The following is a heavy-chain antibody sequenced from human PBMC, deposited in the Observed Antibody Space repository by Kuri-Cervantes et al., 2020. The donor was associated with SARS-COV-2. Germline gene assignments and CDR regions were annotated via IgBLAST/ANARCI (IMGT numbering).Heavy chain of an antibody. V-gene: IGHV4-61*09. CDR3: ARMSYTGWYYFDY. J-gene: IGHJ4*02. CDR1: GGSIGSGSYY. CDR2: IYTSGGT. Sequence: SETLSLTCTVSGGSIGSGSYYWSWIRQPAGKGLEWIGYIYTSGGTNYNPSLKSRVSISADTSKNQFSLKLSSVTAADTAVYYCARMSYTGWYYFDYWGQGTLVTVSS. D-gene: IGHD6-19*01.